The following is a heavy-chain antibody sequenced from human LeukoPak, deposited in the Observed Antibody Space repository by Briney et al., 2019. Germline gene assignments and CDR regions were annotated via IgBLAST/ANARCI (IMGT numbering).Heavy chain of an antibody. Sequence: TSETLSLTCTVSGGSISSYYWNWIRQPPGKGLEWIGYIYYSGSTNYNPSLKSRVTTSVDTSKYQFSLKLSSVTAADTAVYYCARERLGYYDRSGLDYWGQGTLVTVSS. CDR3: ARERLGYYDRSGLDY. D-gene: IGHD3-22*01. CDR1: GGSISSYY. V-gene: IGHV4-59*01. CDR2: IYYSGST. J-gene: IGHJ4*02.